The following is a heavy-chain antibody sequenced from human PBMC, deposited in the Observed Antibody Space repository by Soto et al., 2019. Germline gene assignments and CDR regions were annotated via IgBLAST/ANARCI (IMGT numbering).Heavy chain of an antibody. Sequence: GASVKVSCKASGGTFSSYAISWVRQAPGQGLEWVGGIIPIFGTANYAQKFQGRVTITADKSTSTAYMELSSLRSEDTAVYYCAREVSGSYYGWFDPWGQGTLVTVSS. CDR1: GGTFSSYA. V-gene: IGHV1-69*06. CDR3: AREVSGSYYGWFDP. D-gene: IGHD1-26*01. CDR2: IIPIFGTA. J-gene: IGHJ5*02.